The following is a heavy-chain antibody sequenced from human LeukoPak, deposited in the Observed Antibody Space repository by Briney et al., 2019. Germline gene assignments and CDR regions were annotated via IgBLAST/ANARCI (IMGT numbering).Heavy chain of an antibody. Sequence: PGGSLRLSCAASGFTFSSYEMNWVRQAPGKGLEWVSYISSSGSTIYYADSVKGRFTISRDNAKNSLYLQMNSLRAEDTAVYYCAGERNYYDSSGYESYWGQGTLVTVSS. V-gene: IGHV3-48*03. CDR2: ISSSGSTI. D-gene: IGHD3-22*01. CDR3: AGERNYYDSSGYESY. J-gene: IGHJ4*02. CDR1: GFTFSSYE.